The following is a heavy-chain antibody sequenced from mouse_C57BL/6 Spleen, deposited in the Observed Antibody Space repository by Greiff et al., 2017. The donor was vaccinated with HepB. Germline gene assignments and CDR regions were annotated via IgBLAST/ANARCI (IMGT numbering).Heavy chain of an antibody. J-gene: IGHJ1*03. CDR1: GYTFTDHT. CDR3: ASDDYCCYFDV. CDR2: IYPRDGST. Sequence: VQLQQSAAELVKPGASVKISCKASGYTFTDHTIHWMKQRPEQGLEWIGYIYPRDGSTKYNEKFKGKATLTADKSSSTAYMQLNSLPSEDSAVYFCASDDYCCYFDVWGKGTTVTVSS. V-gene: IGHV1-78*01. D-gene: IGHD2-4*01.